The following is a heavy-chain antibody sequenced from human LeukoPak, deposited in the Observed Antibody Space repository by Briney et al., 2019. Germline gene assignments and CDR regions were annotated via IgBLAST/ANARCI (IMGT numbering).Heavy chain of an antibody. CDR3: AKRGVVIRVILVGFHKEAYYFES. CDR1: GITLSNYG. J-gene: IGHJ4*02. CDR2: ISDSGGST. V-gene: IGHV3-23*01. Sequence: PGGSLRLSCAVSGITLSNYGMSWVCQAPGKGLEWVAGISDSGGSTNYADSVKGRFTISRDNPKNTLYLQMNSLRAEDTAVYFCAKRGVVIRVILVGFHKEAYYFESWGQGALVTVSS. D-gene: IGHD3/OR15-3a*01.